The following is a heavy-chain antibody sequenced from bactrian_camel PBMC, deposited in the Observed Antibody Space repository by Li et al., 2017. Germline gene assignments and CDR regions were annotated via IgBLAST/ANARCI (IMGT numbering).Heavy chain of an antibody. V-gene: IGHV3S25*01. CDR3: AADSLRYRSLGAVNWHFAGNYEY. J-gene: IGHJ4*01. D-gene: IGHD7*01. CDR2: IDRDGERT. CDR1: GGTGRW. Sequence: LVESGGGLMQTGGSLRLSCAASGGTGRWMAWFRQAPGKEREGVAAIDRDGERTASADSVEGRFTISRDNSKNTVYLQMNSLRPEDSATYYCAADSLRYRSLGAVNWHFAGNYEYWGQGTQVTVS.